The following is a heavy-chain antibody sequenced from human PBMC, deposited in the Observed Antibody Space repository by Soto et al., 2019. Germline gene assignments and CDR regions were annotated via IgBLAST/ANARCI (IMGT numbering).Heavy chain of an antibody. CDR1: GGSVSSGSYY. D-gene: IGHD6-13*01. CDR3: ARGLGIWYHWFDP. V-gene: IGHV4-61*01. Sequence: QVQLQESGPGLVKPSETLSLTCTVSGGSVSSGSYYWSWIRQPPGKGLEWIGYIYYSGSTNYNPSLKSRVTISVDTSKNQFSLKLSSVTAADTAVYYCARGLGIWYHWFDPWGQGTLVTVSS. CDR2: IYYSGST. J-gene: IGHJ5*02.